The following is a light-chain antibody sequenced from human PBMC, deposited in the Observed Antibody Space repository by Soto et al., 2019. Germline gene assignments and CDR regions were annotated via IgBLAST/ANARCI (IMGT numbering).Light chain of an antibody. V-gene: IGLV1-47*01. J-gene: IGLJ2*01. Sequence: QSVLTQPPSASGTPGQRVTISCSGSRSNIGSNFVYWYQQFPGAAPKLLIYMDHQRPSGVPDRFSGSKSDTSASLAISGLRSEDEADSFCAAWDDKLYGVLFGGGTELTVL. CDR3: AAWDDKLYGVL. CDR2: MDH. CDR1: RSNIGSNF.